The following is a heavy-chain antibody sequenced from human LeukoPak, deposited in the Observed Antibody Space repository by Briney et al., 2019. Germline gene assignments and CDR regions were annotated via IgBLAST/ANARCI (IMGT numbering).Heavy chain of an antibody. CDR1: GFTFSSYG. CDR3: AREGPRGNSQFDY. CDR2: IWYDGSNK. D-gene: IGHD2/OR15-2a*01. V-gene: IGHV3-33*01. Sequence: GGSLRLSCAASGFTFSSYGMHWVRQAPGKGLEWVALIWYDGSNKYYADSVKGRLTISRDNSKNTLYLQMNSLRAEDTAVYYCAREGPRGNSQFDYWGRGTLVIVSS. J-gene: IGHJ4*02.